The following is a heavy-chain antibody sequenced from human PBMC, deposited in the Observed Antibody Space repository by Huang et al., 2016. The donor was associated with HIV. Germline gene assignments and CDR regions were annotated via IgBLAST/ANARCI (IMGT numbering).Heavy chain of an antibody. Sequence: VRQAPGKGLEWVAVISYDGSNKYYADSVKGRFTISRDNSKNTLYLQMNSLRAEDTAVYYCARDLWLRDLYYYYYMDVWGKGTTVTVSS. CDR2: ISYDGSNK. V-gene: IGHV3-30-3*01. CDR3: ARDLWLRDLYYYYYMDV. D-gene: IGHD5-12*01. J-gene: IGHJ6*03.